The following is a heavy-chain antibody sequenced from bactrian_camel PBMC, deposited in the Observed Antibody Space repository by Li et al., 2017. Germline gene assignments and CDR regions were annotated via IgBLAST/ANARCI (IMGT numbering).Heavy chain of an antibody. Sequence: QLVESGGGSVQSGGSLRLSCTPSGNMPEMYCMGWFRQAPGKEREEVARIFTVSGGTYYADSVKGRFTISQDNAKNTVYLHLMSLKTEDTAVYYCEKGSLRGPGTQVTVS. CDR2: IFTVSGGT. CDR3: EKGSL. D-gene: IGHD5*01. CDR1: GNMPEMYC. V-gene: IGHV3S54*01. J-gene: IGHJ4*01.